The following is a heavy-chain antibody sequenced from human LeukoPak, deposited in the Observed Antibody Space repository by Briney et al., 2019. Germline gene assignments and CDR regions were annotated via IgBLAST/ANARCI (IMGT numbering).Heavy chain of an antibody. CDR1: GYTFTSYD. D-gene: IGHD4-17*01. J-gene: IGHJ4*02. V-gene: IGHV1-8*01. CDR3: ARGAHDYGDYSRDY. CDR2: MNTNSGNT. Sequence: ASVKVSCKASGYTFTSYDINWVRQATGQGLEWIGWMNTNSGNTGYAQKFQGRVTMTRNTSISTAYMELSSLRSEDTAVYYCARGAHDYGDYSRDYWGQGTLVTVSS.